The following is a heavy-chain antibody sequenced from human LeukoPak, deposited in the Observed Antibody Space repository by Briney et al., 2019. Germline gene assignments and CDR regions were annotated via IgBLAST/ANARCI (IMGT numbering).Heavy chain of an antibody. J-gene: IGHJ4*02. Sequence: GGSLRLSCAASGFTFSDYWMSWVRQAPGKGLEWVANTGQDGSDKHYVDSVKGRFTISRDNAKKSLFLQMNSLRAEDAAVYYCARAHIPNFWGQGTLVTVSS. CDR1: GFTFSDYW. V-gene: IGHV3-7*01. D-gene: IGHD2-2*02. CDR2: TGQDGSDK. CDR3: ARAHIPNF.